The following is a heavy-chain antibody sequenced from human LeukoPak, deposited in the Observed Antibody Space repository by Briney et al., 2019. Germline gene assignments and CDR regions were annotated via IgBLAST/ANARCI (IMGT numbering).Heavy chain of an antibody. CDR3: ASGYDLPY. CDR2: ISRSGSTI. V-gene: IGHV3-48*03. D-gene: IGHD5-12*01. J-gene: IGHJ4*02. Sequence: PGGSLRLSCAASGFTFSSYEVNCVRQAPGKGLEWVSYISRSGSTIYYADSGKGRFTISRDNAKNSLYLQMNSLRVEDTAVYYCASGYDLPYWGQGTLVTVSS. CDR1: GFTFSSYE.